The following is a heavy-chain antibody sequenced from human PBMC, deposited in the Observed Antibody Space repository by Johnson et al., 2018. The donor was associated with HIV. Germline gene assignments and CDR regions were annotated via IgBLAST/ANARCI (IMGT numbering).Heavy chain of an antibody. CDR1: GFTFSGYA. D-gene: IGHD3-10*01. V-gene: IGHV3-33*01. Sequence: QVQLVESGGGVVQPGKSLRLSCAASGFTFSGYAIHWVRQAPGKGLEWVAVIWYDGSNKYYADSVKGRFTISRDNSKNTIYRQMNSLRAEDTAVYYCARALYPFGPVQAFDIWGQGTMVTVSS. J-gene: IGHJ3*02. CDR2: IWYDGSNK. CDR3: ARALYPFGPVQAFDI.